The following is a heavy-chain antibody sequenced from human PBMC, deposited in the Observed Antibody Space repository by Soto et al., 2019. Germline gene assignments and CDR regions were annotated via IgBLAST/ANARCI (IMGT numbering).Heavy chain of an antibody. CDR1: GYNFATDW. V-gene: IGHV5-51*01. D-gene: IGHD5-18*01. CDR3: ARYWHSYSLNYYRGMDV. J-gene: IGHJ6*02. CDR2: IYPADSDT. Sequence: GESLKISCTGSGYNFATDWIGWVRQMPGKGLEWMGIIYPADSDTRYSPSSQGQVTISADKSISTAYLQWSSLKASDTAMYFWARYWHSYSLNYYRGMDVWGQGTTVTVS.